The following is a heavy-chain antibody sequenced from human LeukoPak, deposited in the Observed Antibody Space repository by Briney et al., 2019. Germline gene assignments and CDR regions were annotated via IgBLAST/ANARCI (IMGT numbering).Heavy chain of an antibody. D-gene: IGHD6-13*01. CDR2: INPNSGGT. J-gene: IGHJ3*02. Sequence: ASVKVSCKASGYTFTGYYMHWVRQAPGQGLEWMGRINPNSGGTNYAQKFQGRVTMTRDTSISTAYMELSRLRSEDTAAYYCAADRSSSSWYGAFDIWGQGTMVTVSS. CDR3: AADRSSSSWYGAFDI. CDR1: GYTFTGYY. V-gene: IGHV1-2*06.